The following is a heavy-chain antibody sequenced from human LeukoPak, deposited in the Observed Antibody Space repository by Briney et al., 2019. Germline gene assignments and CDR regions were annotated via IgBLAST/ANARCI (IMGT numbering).Heavy chain of an antibody. CDR3: ARDRGTYGVLNY. V-gene: IGHV3-74*01. J-gene: IGHJ4*02. CDR2: INTDASST. Sequence: PGGSLRLSCVASGXTFSTYWVYWVRQAPGKGLVWVSRINTDASSTTYADSVKGRFTISRDNAKNTLYLQVNSLRAEDTAVYYCARDRGTYGVLNYWGQGTLVSVSS. D-gene: IGHD3-3*01. CDR1: GXTFSTYW.